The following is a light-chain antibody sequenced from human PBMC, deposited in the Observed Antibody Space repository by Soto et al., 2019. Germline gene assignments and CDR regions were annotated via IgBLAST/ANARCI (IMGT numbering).Light chain of an antibody. J-gene: IGKJ1*01. CDR2: DAT. Sequence: EIVLTQSPGTLSLSPGERVTLSCRASQSVSSSYLAWYQQKPGQAPRLLIYDATNRATGIPSRFTGSGSGTDFTLTITTLEPEDFAVYYCQQYGSSPRTFGLGTKVDI. CDR3: QQYGSSPRT. V-gene: IGKV3-20*01. CDR1: QSVSSSY.